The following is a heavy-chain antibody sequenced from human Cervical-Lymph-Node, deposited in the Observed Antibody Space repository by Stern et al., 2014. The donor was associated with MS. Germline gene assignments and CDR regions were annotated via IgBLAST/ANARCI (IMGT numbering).Heavy chain of an antibody. CDR2: ISYDGSNK. J-gene: IGHJ5*02. CDR1: GFTFSSYG. D-gene: IGHD3-22*01. V-gene: IGHV3-30*03. CDR3: VAIGYYDSSGYPIPT. Sequence: VQLVESGGGVVQPGRSLRLSCAASGFTFSSYGMHWVRQAPGKGLEWVAVISYDGSNKYYADSVKGRFTNTRDNSKNTLYLQMNSLRAEDTAVYYCVAIGYYDSSGYPIPTWGQGTLVTVSS.